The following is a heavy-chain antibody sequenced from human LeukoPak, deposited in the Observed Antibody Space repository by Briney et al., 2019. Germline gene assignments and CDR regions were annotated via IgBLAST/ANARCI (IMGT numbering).Heavy chain of an antibody. CDR3: ARDDYDSSGPRFDP. CDR1: GGSISSYY. V-gene: IGHV4-59*01. Sequence: SETLSLTRTVSGGSISSYYWSWIRQPPGKGLEWIGYIYYSGSTNYNPSLKSRVTISVDTSKNQFSLKLSSVPAADTAVYYCARDDYDSSGPRFDPWGQGTLVTVSS. CDR2: IYYSGST. D-gene: IGHD3-22*01. J-gene: IGHJ5*02.